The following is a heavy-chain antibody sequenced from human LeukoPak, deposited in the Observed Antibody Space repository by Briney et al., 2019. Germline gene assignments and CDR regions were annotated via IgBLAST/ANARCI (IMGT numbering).Heavy chain of an antibody. CDR1: GYTFTSYG. J-gene: IGHJ3*02. Sequence: AASVKVSCKASGYTFTSYGISWVRQAPGQGLEWMGWISAYNGNTNYAQKLQGRVTMTTDTSTSTAYMELRSLRSDDTAVYYCARPISSWYNSQTHDAFDIWGQGTMVTVSS. D-gene: IGHD6-13*01. CDR3: ARPISSWYNSQTHDAFDI. V-gene: IGHV1-18*01. CDR2: ISAYNGNT.